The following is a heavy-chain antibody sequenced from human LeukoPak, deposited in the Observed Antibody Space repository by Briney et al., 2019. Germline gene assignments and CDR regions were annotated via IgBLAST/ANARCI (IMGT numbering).Heavy chain of an antibody. J-gene: IGHJ3*02. CDR3: ARDKWEPRYDFDI. V-gene: IGHV4-4*02. Sequence: SGTLSLSCAVACGSISSRNGWGWILQRPGKGLEGIGEIDHSGSTNCNPSLKSRVTISVDKSKTKFSLKLSSVTAADTAVYYCARDKWEPRYDFDIWGQGTMVTVYS. CDR1: CGSISSRNG. CDR2: IDHSGST. D-gene: IGHD1-26*01.